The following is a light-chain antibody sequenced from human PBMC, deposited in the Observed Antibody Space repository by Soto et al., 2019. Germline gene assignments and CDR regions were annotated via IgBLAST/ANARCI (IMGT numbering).Light chain of an antibody. Sequence: EIVLTQSPGTLSLSPGERATLSCRASRSVSNNYLAWYQQKPGQAPRLXIYGASTRANGIPGRFSGSGSGTDLTLTISRLEPEDFAVYDCQQYGSSPTWTFGQGTKVDIK. J-gene: IGKJ1*01. V-gene: IGKV3-20*01. CDR2: GAS. CDR3: QQYGSSPTWT. CDR1: RSVSNNY.